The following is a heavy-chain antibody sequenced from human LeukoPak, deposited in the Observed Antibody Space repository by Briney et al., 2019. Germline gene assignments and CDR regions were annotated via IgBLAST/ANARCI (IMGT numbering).Heavy chain of an antibody. CDR1: GGTFSSYA. V-gene: IGHV1-69*13. CDR2: IIPIFGTA. Sequence: SVKVSCKASGGTFSSYAISWVRQAPGQGLAWMGGIIPIFGTANYAQKFQGRVTITADESTSTAYMELSSLRSEDTAVYYCASGYYYDSSGYILSFDYWGQGTLVTVSS. D-gene: IGHD3-22*01. J-gene: IGHJ4*02. CDR3: ASGYYYDSSGYILSFDY.